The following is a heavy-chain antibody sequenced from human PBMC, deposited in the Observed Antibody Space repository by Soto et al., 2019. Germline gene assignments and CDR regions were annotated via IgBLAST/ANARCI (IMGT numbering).Heavy chain of an antibody. CDR3: ARDKGRGYSYDEEFGEYLYYYYYMDV. CDR1: GFTFSDYY. CDR2: ISSSGSTI. V-gene: IGHV3-11*01. Sequence: GGSLRLSCAASGFTFSDYYMSWIRQAPGKGLEWVSYISSSGSTIYYADSVKGRFTISRDNAKNSLYLQMNSLRAEDTAVYYCARDKGRGYSYDEEFGEYLYYYYYMDVWGKGTTVTVSS. D-gene: IGHD5-18*01. J-gene: IGHJ6*03.